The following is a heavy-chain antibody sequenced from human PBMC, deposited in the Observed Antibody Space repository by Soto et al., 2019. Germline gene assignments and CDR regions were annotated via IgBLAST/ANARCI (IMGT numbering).Heavy chain of an antibody. Sequence: QFQLVQSGAEVKKPGASVKVSCKTSGYTFTSYAMHWVRQAPGQRLEWMGWINAGNGNTKYSQKFQGRVTITRDTSASIAYMKLSSLRSEDTAVYYCARAGIRLWSRSFDYLGQGTLVTVSS. CDR3: ARAGIRLWSRSFDY. CDR2: INAGNGNT. V-gene: IGHV1-3*01. CDR1: GYTFTSYA. D-gene: IGHD5-18*01. J-gene: IGHJ4*02.